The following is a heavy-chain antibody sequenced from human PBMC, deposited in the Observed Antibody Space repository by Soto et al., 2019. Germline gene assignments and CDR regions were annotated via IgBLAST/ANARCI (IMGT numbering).Heavy chain of an antibody. V-gene: IGHV4-34*01. CDR2: INHSGST. Sequence: KASETLSLTCAVYGGSFSGYYWSWIRQPPGKGLEWIGEINHSGSTNYNPSLKSRVTISVDTSKNQFSLKLSSVTAADTAVYYCARGPPTFSPKKNWFDPWGQGTLVTVSS. J-gene: IGHJ5*02. CDR1: GGSFSGYY. CDR3: ARGPPTFSPKKNWFDP.